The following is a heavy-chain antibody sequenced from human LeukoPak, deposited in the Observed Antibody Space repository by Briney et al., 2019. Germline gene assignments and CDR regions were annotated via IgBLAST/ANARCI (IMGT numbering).Heavy chain of an antibody. Sequence: PSETLSLTCTVSGGSISSSPYYWGWLRQPPGKGLEWIGSIYYSGTTHYSPSLESRVTISVDTSKNQFSLKLSSVTAADTAVYYCARTPGYSSGWDKYYFDYWGQGTLVTVSS. V-gene: IGHV4-39*01. J-gene: IGHJ4*02. CDR3: ARTPGYSSGWDKYYFDY. D-gene: IGHD6-19*01. CDR2: IYYSGTT. CDR1: GGSISSSPYY.